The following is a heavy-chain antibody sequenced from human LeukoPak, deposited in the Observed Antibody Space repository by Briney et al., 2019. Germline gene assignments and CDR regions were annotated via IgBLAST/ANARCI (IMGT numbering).Heavy chain of an antibody. V-gene: IGHV3-33*01. CDR1: GFTFSSYD. CDR2: IWYDGSNK. D-gene: IGHD5-18*01. J-gene: IGHJ3*02. CDR3: ARSMGGGESTRGYSYGIFDAFDI. Sequence: GGSLRLSCAASGFTFSSYDMHWVRQAPGKGLEWVSVIWYDGSNKYYADSVKGRFTISRDNSKNTLYLQMNSLRAEDTAVYYCARSMGGGESTRGYSYGIFDAFDIWGQGTMVTVSS.